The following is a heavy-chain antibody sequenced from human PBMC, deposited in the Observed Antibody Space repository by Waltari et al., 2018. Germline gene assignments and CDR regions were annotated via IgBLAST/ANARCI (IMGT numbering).Heavy chain of an antibody. V-gene: IGHV1-69*04. J-gene: IGHJ4*02. D-gene: IGHD5-12*01. CDR1: GGTFSSYA. Sequence: QVQLVQSGAEVKKPGSSVKVSCKASGGTFSSYAISWVRQAPGQGLEWMGWIIPILGIANYAQKCKGRVTITADESTSTAYMELSSLRSEDTAVYYCAGRPKPGNVEMATIPYYFDYWGQGTLFTVSS. CDR2: IIPILGIA. CDR3: AGRPKPGNVEMATIPYYFDY.